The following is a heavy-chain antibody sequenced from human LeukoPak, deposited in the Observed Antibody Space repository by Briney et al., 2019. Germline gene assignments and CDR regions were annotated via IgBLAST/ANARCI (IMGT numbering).Heavy chain of an antibody. D-gene: IGHD3-10*01. V-gene: IGHV3-9*01. J-gene: IGHJ4*02. CDR3: AKDILVRAVGITRYTVRDY. Sequence: PGRSLRLSCAASGFTFDDYAMHWVRQAPGKGLEWVSGISWNSGSIGYADSVKGRFTISRDNAKNSLYLQMNSLRAEDTALYYCAKDILVRAVGITRYTVRDYWGQGTLVTVSS. CDR1: GFTFDDYA. CDR2: ISWNSGSI.